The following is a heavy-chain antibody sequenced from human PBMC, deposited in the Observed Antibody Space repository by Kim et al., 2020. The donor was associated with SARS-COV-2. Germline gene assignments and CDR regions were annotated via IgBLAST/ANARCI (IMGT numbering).Heavy chain of an antibody. CDR1: GYTFSGNA. Sequence: ASVKVSCKASGYTFSGNAINWVRQAPGQGFEWMGWINTNTGNPTYAQGFTGRFVFSLDTSVSTTYLQISGLKAEDTAVYYCASPAFTSGKEPPGYWGQGTLVIVSS. CDR3: ASPAFTSGKEPPGY. D-gene: IGHD3-10*01. CDR2: INTNTGNP. V-gene: IGHV7-4-1*02. J-gene: IGHJ4*02.